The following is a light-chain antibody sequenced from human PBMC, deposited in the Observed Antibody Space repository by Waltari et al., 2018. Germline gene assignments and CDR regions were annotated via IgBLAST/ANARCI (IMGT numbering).Light chain of an antibody. CDR1: DIRSQS. CDR3: QVWDINNDQVV. V-gene: IGLV3-21*02. Sequence: YVVTQPTSVSVAPGQTARITCGGNDIRSQSVHWYQQKPGQAPLLIVYDDTDRPSGSPERFSGSNAGNAATLTISSVEAGDEADYYCQVWDINNDQVVFGGGTKVTVL. CDR2: DDT. J-gene: IGLJ2*01.